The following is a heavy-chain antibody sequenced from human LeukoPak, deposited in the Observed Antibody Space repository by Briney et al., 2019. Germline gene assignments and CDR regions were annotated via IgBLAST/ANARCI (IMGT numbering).Heavy chain of an antibody. V-gene: IGHV3-43*01. CDR3: AKPMVRGVIRVFDY. Sequence: PGGSLRLSCAASGFTFDDYTMHWVRQAPGKGLEWVSLISWDGGSTYYADSVKGRFTISRDNSKNTLYPQMNSLRAEDTAVYYCAKPMVRGVIRVFDYWGQGTLVTVSS. J-gene: IGHJ4*02. CDR2: ISWDGGST. D-gene: IGHD3-10*01. CDR1: GFTFDDYT.